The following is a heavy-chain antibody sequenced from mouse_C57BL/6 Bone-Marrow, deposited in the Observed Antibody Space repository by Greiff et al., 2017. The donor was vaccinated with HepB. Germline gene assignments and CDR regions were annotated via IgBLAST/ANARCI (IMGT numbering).Heavy chain of an antibody. CDR1: GFTFSDYY. D-gene: IGHD4-1*01. CDR3: AREANWDVYFDV. J-gene: IGHJ1*03. Sequence: EVQVVESEGGLVQPGSSMKLSCTASGFTFSDYYMAWVRQVPEKGLEWVANINYDGSSTYYLDSLKSRFIISRDNAKNILYLQMSSLKSEDTATYYCAREANWDVYFDVWGTGTTVTVSS. V-gene: IGHV5-16*01. CDR2: INYDGSST.